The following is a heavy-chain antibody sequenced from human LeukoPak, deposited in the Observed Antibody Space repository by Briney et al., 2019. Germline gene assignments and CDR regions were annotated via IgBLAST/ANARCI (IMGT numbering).Heavy chain of an antibody. D-gene: IGHD3-22*01. CDR3: AKRGVVIRVILVGFHKEAYYFDS. V-gene: IGHV3-23*01. CDR2: ISGSGGST. CDR1: GITLSNYG. J-gene: IGHJ4*02. Sequence: GGSLRLSCAVSGITLSNYGMSWVRQAPGKGLEWVAGISGSGGSTNYADSVKGRFTISRDNPKNTLHLQMNSLRAEDTAVYFCAKRGVVIRVILVGFHKEAYYFDSWGQGALVTVSS.